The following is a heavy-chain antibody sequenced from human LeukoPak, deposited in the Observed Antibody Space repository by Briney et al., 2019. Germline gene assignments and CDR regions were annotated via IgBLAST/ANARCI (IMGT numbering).Heavy chain of an antibody. J-gene: IGHJ4*02. CDR1: GGSISSGGYY. V-gene: IGHV4-31*03. Sequence: SETLSLTCTVSGGSISSGGYYWSWIRQHPGKGLEWIGYIYYSGSTYYNPSLKSRVTMSVDTSKNQFSLKLSSVTAADTAVYYCARCGIATSSFDYWGQGTLVTVSS. CDR3: ARCGIATSSFDY. CDR2: IYYSGST. D-gene: IGHD2-21*01.